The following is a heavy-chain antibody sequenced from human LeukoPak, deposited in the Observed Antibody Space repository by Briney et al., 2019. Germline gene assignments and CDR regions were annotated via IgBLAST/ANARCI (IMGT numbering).Heavy chain of an antibody. V-gene: IGHV1-18*01. J-gene: IGHJ4*02. CDR2: ISAYNGNT. CDR1: GYTFTSYG. Sequence: ASVKVSCKASGYTFTSYGISWVRQAPGQGLEWMGWISAYNGNTNYARKFQGRVTMTRDTSISTAYMELSRLRSDDTAVYYCAREAFVVAATEFVKLCDYWGQGTLVTVSS. D-gene: IGHD2-15*01. CDR3: AREAFVVAATEFVKLCDY.